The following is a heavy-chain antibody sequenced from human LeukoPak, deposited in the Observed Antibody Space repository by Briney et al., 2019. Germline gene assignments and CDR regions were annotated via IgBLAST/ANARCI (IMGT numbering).Heavy chain of an antibody. Sequence: GGSLRLSCAGSGFMLSSYWMSWVRQAPGKGLEWVANIKQDGSEKYCVDSVKGRFTISRDNAKNSLYLQMNRPRAEDTAVYYCARGFHRRLYDSSGYYPYWGQGTLVTVSS. J-gene: IGHJ4*02. CDR3: ARGFHRRLYDSSGYYPY. CDR1: GFMLSSYW. V-gene: IGHV3-7*01. CDR2: IKQDGSEK. D-gene: IGHD3-22*01.